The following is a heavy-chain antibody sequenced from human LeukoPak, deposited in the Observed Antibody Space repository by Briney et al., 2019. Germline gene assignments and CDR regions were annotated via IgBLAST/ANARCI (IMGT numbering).Heavy chain of an antibody. CDR2: IKTDGSEK. CDR3: ARDPFDSGDRYYGAFDL. Sequence: GGSLRLSCAASGFIFSSSWMSWVRQAPGKGLEWVANIKTDGSEKQYVDSVKGRFAISRDNAENSLYLQVNSLRAEDTAVYYCARDPFDSGDRYYGAFDLWGQGTMVTVSS. CDR1: GFIFSSSW. D-gene: IGHD3-22*01. V-gene: IGHV3-7*01. J-gene: IGHJ3*01.